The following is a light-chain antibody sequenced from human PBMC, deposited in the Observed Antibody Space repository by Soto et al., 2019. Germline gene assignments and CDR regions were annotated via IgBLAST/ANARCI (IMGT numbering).Light chain of an antibody. Sequence: QSALTQPASVSGSPGQSITISCTGTSSDVGGYDYVSWYQQLPGKAPKLLIYDVNNRPSGVSHRFSGSKSGNTASLTTSGLQAEDEADYYCSSYTGSSTFVFGTGTQLTVL. J-gene: IGLJ7*01. CDR2: DVN. V-gene: IGLV2-14*01. CDR3: SSYTGSSTFV. CDR1: SSDVGGYDY.